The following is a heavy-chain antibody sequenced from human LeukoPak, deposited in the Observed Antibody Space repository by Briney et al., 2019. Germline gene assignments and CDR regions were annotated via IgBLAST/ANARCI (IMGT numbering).Heavy chain of an antibody. V-gene: IGHV3-64D*06. Sequence: TGGSLRLSCSASGFTFSSYAMHWVRQAPGKGLEYVSAISSNGGSTYYADSVKGRFTISRDNSKNTLYLQMSSLRAEDTAVYYCAKFLAVIAARDSLYFQHWGQGTLVTVSS. CDR3: AKFLAVIAARDSLYFQH. J-gene: IGHJ1*01. D-gene: IGHD6-6*01. CDR2: ISSNGGST. CDR1: GFTFSSYA.